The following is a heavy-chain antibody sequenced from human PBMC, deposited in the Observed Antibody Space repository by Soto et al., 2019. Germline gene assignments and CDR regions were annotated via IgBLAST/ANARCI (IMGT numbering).Heavy chain of an antibody. CDR3: ARESDDFWSGYSIRDY. V-gene: IGHV1-3*01. CDR1: GYTFTSYA. Sequence: QVQLVQSGAEVKKPGASVKVSCKASGYTFTSYAMHWVRQAPGQRLEWMGWINAGNGNTKYSQKFQGRVTITRDTSASTAYMELSSLRSEDTAVYYCARESDDFWSGYSIRDYWGQGTLVTVSS. CDR2: INAGNGNT. J-gene: IGHJ4*02. D-gene: IGHD3-3*01.